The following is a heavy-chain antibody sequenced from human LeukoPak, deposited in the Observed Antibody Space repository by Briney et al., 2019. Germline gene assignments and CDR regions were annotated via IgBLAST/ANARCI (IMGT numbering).Heavy chain of an antibody. Sequence: NPSETLSLTCTVSGGSISSGSYYWSWIRQPAGKGLGWIGRIYTSGSTNYNPSLKSRVTISVDTSKNQFSLKLSSVTAADTAVYYCARGEGRGYRVSPFGYWGQGTLVTVSS. D-gene: IGHD5-18*01. CDR3: ARGEGRGYRVSPFGY. CDR1: GGSISSGSYY. CDR2: IYTSGST. V-gene: IGHV4-61*02. J-gene: IGHJ4*02.